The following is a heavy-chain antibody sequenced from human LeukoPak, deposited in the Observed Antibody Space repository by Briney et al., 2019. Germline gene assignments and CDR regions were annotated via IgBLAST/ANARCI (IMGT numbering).Heavy chain of an antibody. CDR3: ARDATQYLRYGYFDY. V-gene: IGHV3-21*01. J-gene: IGHJ4*02. Sequence: GGSLRLSCTASGFTFSSSAMNWVRQAPGKGLEWVSSINQISSHIYYAESVRGRFSISRDNAKNSVYLQMNSLRAEDTAIYYCARDATQYLRYGYFDYWGPGILVTVSS. CDR1: GFTFSSSA. D-gene: IGHD3-9*01. CDR2: INQISSHI.